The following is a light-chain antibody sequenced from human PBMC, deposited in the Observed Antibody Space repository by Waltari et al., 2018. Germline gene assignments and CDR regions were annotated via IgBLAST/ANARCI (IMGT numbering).Light chain of an antibody. CDR1: KLGDKY. CDR3: QAWDSSTAPV. CDR2: QDS. V-gene: IGLV3-1*01. Sequence: SYELTQPPSVSVSPGQPASITCSGDKLGDKYACWYQQKPGQSPVLVIYQDSKRPSGIPERFSGSNSGNTATLTISGTQAMDEADYYCQAWDSSTAPVFGGGTKLTVL. J-gene: IGLJ2*01.